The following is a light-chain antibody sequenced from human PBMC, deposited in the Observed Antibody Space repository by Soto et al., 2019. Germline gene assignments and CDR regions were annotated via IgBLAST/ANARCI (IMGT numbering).Light chain of an antibody. CDR3: AAWEDTLRARV. CDR2: SDD. V-gene: IGLV1-44*01. CDR1: NSNIGRNT. Sequence: QSVLTQPPSASGTPGQRVTISCSGSNSNIGRNTVSWYQQVPGTAPKSLIYSDDQRPSGVPDRISGSRSGTSASLAISGLQSGDEAEYDCAAWEDTLRARVFGGGTQLTVL. J-gene: IGLJ2*01.